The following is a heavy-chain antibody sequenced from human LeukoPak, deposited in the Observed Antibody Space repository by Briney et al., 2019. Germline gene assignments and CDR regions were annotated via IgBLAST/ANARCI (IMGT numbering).Heavy chain of an antibody. Sequence: GGSLRLSCAASGFTVSSNYMSWVRQAPGKGLEWVSYISSSSSTIYYADSVKGRFTISRDNAKNSLYLQMNSLRAEDTAVYYCARDSTTYLFDYWGQGTLITVSS. CDR2: ISSSSSTI. D-gene: IGHD2-2*01. V-gene: IGHV3-48*01. J-gene: IGHJ4*02. CDR3: ARDSTTYLFDY. CDR1: GFTVSSNY.